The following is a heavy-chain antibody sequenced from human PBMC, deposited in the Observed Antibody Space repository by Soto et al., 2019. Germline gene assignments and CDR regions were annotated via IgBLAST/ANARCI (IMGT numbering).Heavy chain of an antibody. CDR3: ARGNNQLLVLSKNDAFDI. J-gene: IGHJ3*02. CDR2: INHSGST. D-gene: IGHD6-19*01. Sequence: SETLSLTCAVYGGSFSGFYWSWIRQPPGKGLEWIGEINHSGSTNYNPSLKSRVIISVDTFKNQFSLKLSSVTAADTAVYYCARGNNQLLVLSKNDAFDIWGQGTMVTVSS. CDR1: GGSFSGFY. V-gene: IGHV4-34*01.